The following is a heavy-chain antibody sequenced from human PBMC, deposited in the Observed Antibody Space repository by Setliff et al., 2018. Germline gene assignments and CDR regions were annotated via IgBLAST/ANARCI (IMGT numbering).Heavy chain of an antibody. Sequence: ASVKVSCKASGYTFTSYAMHWVRQAPGQGLEWMGWISAYNGNTNYAQKLQGRVTMTTDTSTSTAYMELRSLRSDDTAVYYCARVLFHCSSTSCYLDAFDIWGQGTMVTVSS. J-gene: IGHJ3*02. CDR2: ISAYNGNT. CDR1: GYTFTSYA. D-gene: IGHD2-2*01. V-gene: IGHV1-18*01. CDR3: ARVLFHCSSTSCYLDAFDI.